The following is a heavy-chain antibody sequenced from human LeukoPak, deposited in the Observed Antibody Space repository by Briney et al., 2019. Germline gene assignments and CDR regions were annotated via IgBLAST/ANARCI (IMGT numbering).Heavy chain of an antibody. D-gene: IGHD1-1*01. CDR2: IYSGGST. CDR1: GFTVSSNY. J-gene: IGHJ5*02. CDR3: ARGWTSDWFDP. V-gene: IGHV3-53*01. Sequence: GGSLRLSCAASGFTVSSNYMSWVRQAPGKGLEWVSVIYSGGSTYYADSVKGRFTISRDNSKSTLYLQMNSLRTEDTAVYYCARGWTSDWFDPWGQGTLVTVSS.